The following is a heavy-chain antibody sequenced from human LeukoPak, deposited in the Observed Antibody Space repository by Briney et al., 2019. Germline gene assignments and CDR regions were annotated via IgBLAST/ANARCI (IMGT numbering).Heavy chain of an antibody. V-gene: IGHV4-34*01. CDR1: GGSFSGYY. CDR2: INHSGST. D-gene: IGHD3-3*01. J-gene: IGHJ4*02. Sequence: SETLSLTCAVYGGSFSGYYWSWIRQPPGKGLEWIGEINHSGSTNYNPSLKSRATISVDTSKNQFSLKLSSVTAADTAVYYCARGNYDFWSGYPLDYWGQGTLVTVSS. CDR3: ARGNYDFWSGYPLDY.